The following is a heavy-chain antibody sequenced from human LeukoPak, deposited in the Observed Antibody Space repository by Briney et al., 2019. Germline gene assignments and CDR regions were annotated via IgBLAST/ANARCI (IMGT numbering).Heavy chain of an antibody. J-gene: IGHJ6*02. CDR3: ARGYPITMIVVYGMDV. V-gene: IGHV3-30*03. Sequence: PGGSLRLSCAASGFTFTSYVMHWVRQAPGKGLQWVALISYDGSNKYYADSVKGRFTISRDNSKNTLYLQMNSLRAEDTAVYYCARGYPITMIVVYGMDVWGQGTTVTVSS. CDR2: ISYDGSNK. D-gene: IGHD3-22*01. CDR1: GFTFTSYV.